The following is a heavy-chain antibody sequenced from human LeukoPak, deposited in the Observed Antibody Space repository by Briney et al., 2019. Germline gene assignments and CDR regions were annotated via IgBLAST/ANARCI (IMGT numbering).Heavy chain of an antibody. CDR3: ARDPDKFWSGYPDY. D-gene: IGHD3-3*01. CDR1: GFTFSSYS. CDR2: ISSSSSYI. Sequence: PGGSLRLSCAASGFTFSSYSMNWVRQAPGKGLEWVSSISSSSSYIYYADSVKGRFTISRDNSKNTLYLQMNSLRAEDTAVYYCARDPDKFWSGYPDYWGQGTLVTVSS. J-gene: IGHJ4*02. V-gene: IGHV3-21*01.